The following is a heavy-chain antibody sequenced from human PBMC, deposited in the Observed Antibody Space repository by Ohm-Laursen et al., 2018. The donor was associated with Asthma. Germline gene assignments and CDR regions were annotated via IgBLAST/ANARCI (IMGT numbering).Heavy chain of an antibody. CDR3: ARVQGIAVAGPGDFDY. Sequence: SLRLSCSASGFTFSDYFMHWVRQGPGEGLVWISHIFPDGRRTNYADSVKGRFTISRDNSKNTLYLQMNSLRDEDTAVYYCARVQGIAVAGPGDFDYWGQGTLVTVSS. CDR1: GFTFSDYF. CDR2: IFPDGRRT. D-gene: IGHD6-19*01. J-gene: IGHJ4*02. V-gene: IGHV3-74*01.